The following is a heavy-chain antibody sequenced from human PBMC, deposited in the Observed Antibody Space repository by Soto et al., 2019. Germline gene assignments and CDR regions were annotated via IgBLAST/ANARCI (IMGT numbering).Heavy chain of an antibody. D-gene: IGHD3-9*01. CDR2: ISYDGSNK. J-gene: IGHJ6*02. Sequence: GGSLRLSCAASGFTFSSYAMHWVRQAPGKGLEWVAVISYDGSNKYYADSVKGRFTISRDNSKNTLYLQMNSLRAEDTAVYYCARDILTGFQYYYYYYGMDVWGQGTTVTVSS. V-gene: IGHV3-30-3*01. CDR3: ARDILTGFQYYYYYYGMDV. CDR1: GFTFSSYA.